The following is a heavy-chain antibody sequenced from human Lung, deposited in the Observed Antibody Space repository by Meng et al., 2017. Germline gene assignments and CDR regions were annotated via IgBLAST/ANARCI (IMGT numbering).Heavy chain of an antibody. Sequence: QVQLQKSCPVLVKPSGTLSLTFAASGGSITSSTWWSWVRQTPGKGLEWFGEIVHSGSTNYNPPLESRVTISVDKSKNQFSLKVYSVTAADTATYYCARFDISSSGRGDYWGQGILVTVSS. CDR2: IVHSGST. J-gene: IGHJ4*02. V-gene: IGHV4-4*02. CDR3: ARFDISSSGRGDY. CDR1: GGSITSSTW. D-gene: IGHD1-26*01.